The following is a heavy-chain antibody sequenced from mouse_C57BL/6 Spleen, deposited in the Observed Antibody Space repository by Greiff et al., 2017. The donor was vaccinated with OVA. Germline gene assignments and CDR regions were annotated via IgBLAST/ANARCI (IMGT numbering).Heavy chain of an antibody. D-gene: IGHD1-1*01. Sequence: VQLQQSGAELARPGASVKMSCKASGYTFTSYTMHWVKQRPGQGLEWIGYINPSSGYTKYTQKFKDKATLTADHSSNTAYMQLRRLTSEDSAVEYGARGAITTVVATEVFEVWGTGTTVTVSS. J-gene: IGHJ1*03. CDR3: ARGAITTVVATEVFEV. CDR2: INPSSGYT. V-gene: IGHV1-4*01. CDR1: GYTFTSYT.